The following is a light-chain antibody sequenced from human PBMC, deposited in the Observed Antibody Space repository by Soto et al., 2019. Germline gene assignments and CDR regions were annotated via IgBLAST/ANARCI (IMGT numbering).Light chain of an antibody. J-gene: IGLJ1*01. CDR3: NSYTTSSTYV. CDR2: DVR. CDR1: SSDVGGYNY. Sequence: QSALTQPASVSGSPGQSITISCTGTSSDVGGYNYVSWFQQHPGKAPKLMIYDVRNRPSGISNRFSGSKSGNTASLTISGLQAEDEADYYCNSYTTSSTYVFGTRTKVTVL. V-gene: IGLV2-14*01.